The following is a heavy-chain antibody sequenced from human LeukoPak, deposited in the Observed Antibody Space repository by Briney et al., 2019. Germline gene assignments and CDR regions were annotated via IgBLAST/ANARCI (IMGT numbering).Heavy chain of an antibody. CDR2: INHSGST. CDR3: ARDGALYGSGYYYGLHDY. J-gene: IGHJ4*02. V-gene: IGHV4-34*01. CDR1: GGSFSGYY. Sequence: SETLSLTCAVYGGSFSGYYWSWIRQPPGKGLEWIGEINHSGSTNYNPSLKSRVTISVDSSKNQFSLNLSSVTAADTAVYYCARDGALYGSGYYYGLHDYWGQGTLVTVSS. D-gene: IGHD3-22*01.